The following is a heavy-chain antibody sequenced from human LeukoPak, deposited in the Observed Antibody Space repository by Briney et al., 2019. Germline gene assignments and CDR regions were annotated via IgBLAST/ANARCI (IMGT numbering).Heavy chain of an antibody. Sequence: GESLKISCKGSGYSFTSYWIGWVRQMPGKGLEWMGIIYPGDSDTRYSPSFQGQVTISADKSISTAYLQWSSLKASDTAMYYCARRVWFGELSYYFDYWGQGTLVTVSS. D-gene: IGHD3-10*01. V-gene: IGHV5-51*01. CDR3: ARRVWFGELSYYFDY. CDR1: GYSFTSYW. CDR2: IYPGDSDT. J-gene: IGHJ4*02.